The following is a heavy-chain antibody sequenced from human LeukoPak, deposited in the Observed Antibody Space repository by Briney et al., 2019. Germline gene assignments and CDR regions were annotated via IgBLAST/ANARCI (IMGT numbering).Heavy chain of an antibody. CDR1: GFTFGDYA. V-gene: IGHV3-49*03. D-gene: IGHD3-10*01. CDR2: IRSKAYGGTT. J-gene: IGHJ4*02. CDR3: TRVGDYYGSGSYQGYFDY. Sequence: GGSLRLSCTASGFTFGDYAMSWFRQAPGKGLEWVGFIRSKAYGGTTEYAASVKGRFTISRDVSKSIAYLQMNSLKTKDTAVYYCTRVGDYYGSGSYQGYFDYWGQGTLVTVSS.